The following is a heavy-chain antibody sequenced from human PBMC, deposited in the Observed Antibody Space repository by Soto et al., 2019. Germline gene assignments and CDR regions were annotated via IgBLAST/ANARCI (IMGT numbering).Heavy chain of an antibody. V-gene: IGHV3-11*01. CDR1: GFSFRDYF. J-gene: IGHJ1*01. Sequence: QVQLVESGGGLVKPGESLRVSCAASGFSFRDYFMSWMRQAPGKGLEWVAYIGPYGNSKYYADSVKGRFTISRDDATNSLYLHMNSLRAEDTAVYYCARGAMAGNEVPGDWGQGTLVTVSS. CDR2: IGPYGNSK. D-gene: IGHD1-1*01. CDR3: ARGAMAGNEVPGD.